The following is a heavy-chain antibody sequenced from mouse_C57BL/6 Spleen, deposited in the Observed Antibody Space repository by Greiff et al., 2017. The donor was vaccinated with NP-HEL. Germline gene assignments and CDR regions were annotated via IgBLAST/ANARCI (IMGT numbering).Heavy chain of an antibody. CDR2: IYPGDGDT. Sequence: VQLQESGAELVKPGASVKFSCTASGYAFSSSWLHWVTQRPGQGLEWIGQIYPGDGDTNYNGKFKGKATLTADKSSSPAYMQLSSLTSEESAVYFCARWAGGYGGFAYWGQGTRVTGSA. J-gene: IGHJ3*01. V-gene: IGHV1-80*01. D-gene: IGHD2-2*01. CDR1: GYAFSSSW. CDR3: ARWAGGYGGFAY.